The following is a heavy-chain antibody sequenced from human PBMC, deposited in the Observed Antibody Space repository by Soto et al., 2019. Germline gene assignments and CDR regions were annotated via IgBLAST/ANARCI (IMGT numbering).Heavy chain of an antibody. CDR1: GGTFSSYT. CDR2: IIPILGIA. Sequence: QVQLVQSGAEVKKPGSSVKVSCKASGGTFSSYTISWVRQAPGQGLEWMGRIIPILGIANYEQKFQGRVKITADKATTTAYMELSRLRSADTAVYYCARANNGALNRPDAFDIWGQGPMVTVSS. D-gene: IGHD4-17*01. V-gene: IGHV1-69*02. J-gene: IGHJ3*02. CDR3: ARANNGALNRPDAFDI.